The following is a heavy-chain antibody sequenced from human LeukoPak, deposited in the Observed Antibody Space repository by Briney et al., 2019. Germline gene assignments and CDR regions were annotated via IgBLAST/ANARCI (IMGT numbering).Heavy chain of an antibody. CDR2: ISSIGSTI. Sequence: PGGSLRLSCAASGFTFSSYEMNWVRQAPGKGLEWVSYISSIGSTIYYADSVKGRFTISRDNAKNSLYLQMNSLRAEDTAVYYCARDGRELPRSDAFDIWGQGTMVTVSS. CDR1: GFTFSSYE. J-gene: IGHJ3*02. CDR3: ARDGRELPRSDAFDI. V-gene: IGHV3-48*03. D-gene: IGHD1-26*01.